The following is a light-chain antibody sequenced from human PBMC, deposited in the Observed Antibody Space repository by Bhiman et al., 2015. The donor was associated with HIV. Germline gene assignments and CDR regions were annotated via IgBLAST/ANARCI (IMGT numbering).Light chain of an antibody. J-gene: IGLJ2*01. CDR1: KLGDKY. Sequence: SYELTQPPSVSVSPGQTASITCSGDKLGDKYARWYQQRPGQSPVLVIYHDSKRPSGIPERFSGSNTGNTATLTISGTQAMDEADYYCQAWDSSTVHVVFGGGTKLTVL. V-gene: IGLV3-1*01. CDR3: QAWDSSTVHVV. CDR2: HDS.